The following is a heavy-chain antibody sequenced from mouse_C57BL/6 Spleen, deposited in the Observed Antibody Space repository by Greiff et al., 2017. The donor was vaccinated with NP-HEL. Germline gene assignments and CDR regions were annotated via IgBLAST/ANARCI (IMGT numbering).Heavy chain of an antibody. CDR2: IWSDGST. Sequence: VQRVESGPGLVAPSQSLSITCTVSGFSLTSYGVHWVRQPPGKGLEWLVVIWSDGSTTYNSALKSRLSISKDNSKSQVFLKMNSLQTDDTAMYYCARQITTVGYYYAMDYWGQGTSVTVSS. J-gene: IGHJ4*01. V-gene: IGHV2-6-1*01. CDR3: ARQITTVGYYYAMDY. CDR1: GFSLTSYG. D-gene: IGHD1-1*01.